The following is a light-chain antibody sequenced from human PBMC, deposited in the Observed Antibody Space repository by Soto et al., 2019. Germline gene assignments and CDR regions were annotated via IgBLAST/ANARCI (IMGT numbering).Light chain of an antibody. CDR1: SSDVGSYNL. CDR2: EGS. CDR3: CSYAGSSKDV. J-gene: IGLJ1*01. Sequence: QSVLTQPASVSGSPGQSITISCTGTSSDVGSYNLVSWYQQHPGKAPKLMVYEGSKRPSGVSNRFSGSKSGNTASLTISGLQAEDEADYYCCSYAGSSKDVLGTGTKVTVL. V-gene: IGLV2-23*01.